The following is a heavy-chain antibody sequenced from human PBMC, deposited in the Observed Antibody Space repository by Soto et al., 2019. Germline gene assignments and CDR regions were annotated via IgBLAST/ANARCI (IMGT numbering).Heavy chain of an antibody. D-gene: IGHD3-22*01. CDR2: ISGGGGST. Sequence: GGSLRLSCAASGFAFSNYAMNWVRQAPGKGLEWVSTISGGGGSTYYADSVKGRFTVSRDNSKNTLYLEMNSLRAEDTALYYCAKASMTLVVIRLDSWGQGTLVTVSS. CDR3: AKASMTLVVIRLDS. J-gene: IGHJ4*02. CDR1: GFAFSNYA. V-gene: IGHV3-23*01.